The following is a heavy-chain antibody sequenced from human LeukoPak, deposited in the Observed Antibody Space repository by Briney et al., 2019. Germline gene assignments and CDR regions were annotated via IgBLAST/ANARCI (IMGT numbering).Heavy chain of an antibody. Sequence: SSETLSLTCNVSGGSIRGYYWSWIRQPPGKGLEWIGYIYSSGSTNYNPSLKSRVTMSVDTSKNQFSLKLSSVTAADTAVYYCARPSYDILTGYYFDYWGQGTLVTVSS. CDR3: ARPSYDILTGYYFDY. CDR2: IYSSGST. V-gene: IGHV4-59*01. CDR1: GGSIRGYY. D-gene: IGHD3-9*01. J-gene: IGHJ4*02.